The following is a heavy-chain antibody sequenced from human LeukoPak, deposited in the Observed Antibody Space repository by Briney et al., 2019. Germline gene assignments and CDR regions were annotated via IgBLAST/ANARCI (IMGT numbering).Heavy chain of an antibody. J-gene: IGHJ4*02. CDR3: ARVGIAGPYDY. CDR2: IYTSGST. CDR1: GGSISSYY. Sequence: NTSETLSLTCTVSGGSISSYYWSWIRQPAAKGLEWIGRIYTSGSTNYNPSLKSRVTMSVDTSKNQFSLKLSSVTAADTAVYYCARVGIAGPYDYWGQGTLVTVSS. D-gene: IGHD1-26*01. V-gene: IGHV4-4*07.